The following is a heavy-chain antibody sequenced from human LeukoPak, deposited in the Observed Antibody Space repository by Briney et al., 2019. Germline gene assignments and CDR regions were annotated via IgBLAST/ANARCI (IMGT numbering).Heavy chain of an antibody. J-gene: IGHJ3*02. Sequence: SETLSLTCTVSGGSISSSSYYWGWIRQPPGKGLEWIGYIYYSGSTNYNPSLKSRVTISVDTSKNQFSLKLSSVTAADTAVYYCARDRVEGSSGWYRDAFDIWGQGTMVTVSS. V-gene: IGHV4-61*01. CDR3: ARDRVEGSSGWYRDAFDI. D-gene: IGHD6-19*01. CDR2: IYYSGST. CDR1: GGSISSSSYY.